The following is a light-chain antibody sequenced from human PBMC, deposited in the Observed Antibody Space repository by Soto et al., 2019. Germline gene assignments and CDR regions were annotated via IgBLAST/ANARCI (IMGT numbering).Light chain of an antibody. CDR1: QSVSTW. V-gene: IGKV1-5*03. CDR3: QQYNSNPLT. J-gene: IGKJ4*01. Sequence: DIQMTQSPSTLSASVGDRVTITCRASQSVSTWLAWYQQKPGKVPKLLIYKAYRLESGVPSRFSGSGSGTDFTLNISSLQPDDFATYYCQQYNSNPLTCGGGTKVEIK. CDR2: KAY.